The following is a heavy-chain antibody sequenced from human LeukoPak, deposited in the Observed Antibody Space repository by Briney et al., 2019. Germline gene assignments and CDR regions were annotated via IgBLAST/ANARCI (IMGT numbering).Heavy chain of an antibody. CDR3: ARGVTIVGVVGLTFDY. CDR1: GYTFTSYC. J-gene: IGHJ4*02. V-gene: IGHV1-18*01. CDR2: IIAFNVNT. D-gene: IGHD3-3*01. Sequence: ASVKVSCKASGYTFTSYCISWVRQAPGQGLEWMGWIIAFNVNTNYAQKLQGRVTTTTDTSTSTAYRELRSLRSDDTAVYYVARGVTIVGVVGLTFDYWGQGTLVTVSS.